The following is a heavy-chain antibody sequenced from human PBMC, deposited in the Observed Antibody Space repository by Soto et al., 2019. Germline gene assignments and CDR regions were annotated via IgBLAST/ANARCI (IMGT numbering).Heavy chain of an antibody. CDR2: IYYSGST. V-gene: IGHV4-59*08. J-gene: IGHJ3*02. CDR1: GGSISSYY. Sequence: SETLSLTCTVSGGSISSYYWSWIRQPPGKGLEWIGYIYYSGSTNYNPSLKSRVTISVDTSKNQFSLKLSSVTAADTAVYYCASSGITIFGVARFDAFDIWGQGTMVTVS. D-gene: IGHD3-3*01. CDR3: ASSGITIFGVARFDAFDI.